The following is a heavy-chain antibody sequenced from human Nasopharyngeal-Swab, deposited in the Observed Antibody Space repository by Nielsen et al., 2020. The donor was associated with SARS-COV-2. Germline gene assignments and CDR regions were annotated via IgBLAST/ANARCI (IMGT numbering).Heavy chain of an antibody. CDR1: GGSISSYY. J-gene: IGHJ4*02. D-gene: IGHD2-2*01. Sequence: GSLRLSCTVSGGSISSYYWSWIRQPPGKGLGWIGYIYYSGSTNYNPSLKSRVTISVDTSKNQFSLKLSSVTAADTAVYYCARRLSGTHDYWGQGTLVTVSS. V-gene: IGHV4-59*13. CDR2: IYYSGST. CDR3: ARRLSGTHDY.